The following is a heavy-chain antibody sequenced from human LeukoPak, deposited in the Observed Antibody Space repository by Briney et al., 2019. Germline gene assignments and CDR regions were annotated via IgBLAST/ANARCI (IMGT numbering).Heavy chain of an antibody. CDR1: GFTFDDYG. Sequence: GGSLRLSCAASGFTFDDYGMSCVRQAPGKGLEWVSGINWNGGSTGYADSVKGRFTISRDNAKNSLYLQMNSLRAEDTALYCCARGTLKAAATDFDYWGQGTLVTVSS. D-gene: IGHD6-13*01. CDR3: ARGTLKAAATDFDY. CDR2: INWNGGST. J-gene: IGHJ4*02. V-gene: IGHV3-20*04.